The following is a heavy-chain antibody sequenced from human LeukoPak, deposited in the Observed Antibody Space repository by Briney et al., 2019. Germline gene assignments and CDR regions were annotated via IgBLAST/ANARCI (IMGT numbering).Heavy chain of an antibody. J-gene: IGHJ3*02. CDR2: ISAYNGNT. D-gene: IGHD2-15*01. V-gene: IGHV1-18*01. CDR1: SYTFTNYG. Sequence: ASVKVSCKASSYTFTNYGVSWVRQAPGQGLEWMGWISAYNGNTNYAQKLQGRVTMTTDTSTSTAYMELRSLRSDDTAVYYCARDFVGVCSGGSCYLDAFDIWGQGTMVTVSS. CDR3: ARDFVGVCSGGSCYLDAFDI.